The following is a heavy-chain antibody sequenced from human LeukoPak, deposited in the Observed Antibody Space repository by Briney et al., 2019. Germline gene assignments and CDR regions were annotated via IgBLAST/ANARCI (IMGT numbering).Heavy chain of an antibody. CDR3: ARSYDGNYFDY. Sequence: SETLSLTCTVSGGSISSYYWSWIRQPPGKGLEWIGYIYYSGSTNYNPSLKSRVAISVGTSKNQFSLKLSSVTAADTAVYYRARSYDGNYFDYWGQGTLVTVSS. J-gene: IGHJ4*02. CDR1: GGSISSYY. V-gene: IGHV4-59*01. D-gene: IGHD4-23*01. CDR2: IYYSGST.